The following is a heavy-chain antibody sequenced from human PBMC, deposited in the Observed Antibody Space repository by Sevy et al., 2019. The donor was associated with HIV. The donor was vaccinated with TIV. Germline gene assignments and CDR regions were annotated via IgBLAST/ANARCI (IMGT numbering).Heavy chain of an antibody. J-gene: IGHJ3*02. Sequence: GGSLRLSCAASGFTFNNAWMSWVRLAPEKGLEWVGRIKSKTDGGTTDYAAPVKGRFTISRDDSKNTLYLQMNSLKTGDTAVYYCTRGGAAFDIWGQGTMVTVSS. CDR2: IKSKTDGGTT. V-gene: IGHV3-15*01. CDR1: GFTFNNAW. CDR3: TRGGAAFDI. D-gene: IGHD3-16*01.